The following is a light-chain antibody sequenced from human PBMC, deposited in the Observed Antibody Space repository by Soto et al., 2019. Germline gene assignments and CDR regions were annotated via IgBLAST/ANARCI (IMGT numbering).Light chain of an antibody. V-gene: IGLV2-8*01. CDR2: EVN. CDR3: SSYAGSNNLV. Sequence: QSALTQPPSASGSPGQSVTISCTGTSSDIGGYDYVSWYQQHPDKAPKLIIYEVNKRPSGVPDRFSGSKSGNTASLTVSGLQPEDEADYYCSSYAGSNNLVFAGGTKLTV. CDR1: SSDIGGYDY. J-gene: IGLJ3*02.